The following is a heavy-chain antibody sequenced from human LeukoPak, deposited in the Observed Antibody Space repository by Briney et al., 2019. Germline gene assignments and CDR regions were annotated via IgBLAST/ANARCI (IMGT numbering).Heavy chain of an antibody. CDR2: ISSSSSYT. V-gene: IGHV3-11*03. CDR1: GFTFSDYY. Sequence: GGSLRLSCADSGFTFSDYYMSWIRQALGKGLEWVSYISSSSSYTNYADSVKGRFTISRDNAKNSLYLQMTSLRAEATAVYYCARRFWYAFDIWGQGTMVTVSS. D-gene: IGHD3-3*01. CDR3: ARRFWYAFDI. J-gene: IGHJ3*02.